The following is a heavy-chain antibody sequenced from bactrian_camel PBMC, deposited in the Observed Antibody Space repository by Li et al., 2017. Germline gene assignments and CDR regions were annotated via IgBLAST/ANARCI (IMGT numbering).Heavy chain of an antibody. Sequence: HVQLVESGGGSVHSGGSLTLSCTASESTYRSICMAWFRQAPGSQRETVATVDSNGVTKIAGSVKGRFTLSKDNAENILFLQMNSLKPDDTAMYYCAAGGPRRACSVRSDGEQHYFDPKYWSQGTQVTVS. CDR2: VDSNGVT. V-gene: IGHV3S53*01. D-gene: IGHD2*01. J-gene: IGHJ4*01. CDR1: ESTYRSIC. CDR3: AAGGPRRACSVRSDGEQHYFDPKY.